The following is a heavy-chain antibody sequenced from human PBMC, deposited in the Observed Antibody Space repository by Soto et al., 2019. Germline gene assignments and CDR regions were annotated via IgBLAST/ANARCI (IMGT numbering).Heavy chain of an antibody. CDR3: AKDIHSGRNRLGADY. Sequence: QVQVVESGGGVVQPGRSLRLSCVASGFVFSNYGMHWVRQAPGKGLEWVAVISNDGNDEYYIDSVKGRFTISRDNSKNTLYLQMNTLSTEDTALYYCAKDIHSGRNRLGADYWGQGTLVTVSS. CDR1: GFVFSNYG. D-gene: IGHD3-16*01. CDR2: ISNDGNDE. J-gene: IGHJ4*02. V-gene: IGHV3-30*18.